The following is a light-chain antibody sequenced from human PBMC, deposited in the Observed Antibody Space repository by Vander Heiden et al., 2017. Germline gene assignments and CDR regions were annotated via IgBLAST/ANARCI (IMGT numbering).Light chain of an antibody. CDR1: QSISSY. CDR3: QQRYSTLLT. V-gene: IGKV1-39*01. CDR2: DAS. Sequence: DLQITQSPSSLSASVGDRVTITCRASQSISSYLDWYQQKPGKAPKLLIYDASSLQSGIPSRFSGSGSGTDFTLTISSLEPEDFAAYYCQQRYSTLLTFGGGTKVEIK. J-gene: IGKJ4*01.